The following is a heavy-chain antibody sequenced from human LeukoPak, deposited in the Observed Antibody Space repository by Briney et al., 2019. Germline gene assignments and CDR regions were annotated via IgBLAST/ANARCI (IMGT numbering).Heavy chain of an antibody. D-gene: IGHD3-22*01. CDR1: GFTFSSYW. V-gene: IGHV3-74*01. CDR2: INSDGSST. Sequence: GGSLRLSCAASGFTFSSYWMHWVRQAPGKGLVWVSRINSDGSSTSYADSVKGRFTIPRDNAKNTLYLQMNSLRAEDTAVYYCARVNYYDSSRIDYWGQGTLVTVPS. CDR3: ARVNYYDSSRIDY. J-gene: IGHJ4*02.